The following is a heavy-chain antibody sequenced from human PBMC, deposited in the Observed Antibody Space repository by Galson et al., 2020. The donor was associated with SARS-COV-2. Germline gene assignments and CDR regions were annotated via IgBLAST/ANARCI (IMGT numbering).Heavy chain of an antibody. J-gene: IGHJ4*02. D-gene: IGHD3-10*01. CDR2: ISYDGSNK. V-gene: IGHV3-30*04. CDR1: GFTFSSYA. CDR3: ASIPAPIWFGESSLDY. Sequence: GGSLRLSCAASGFTFSSYAMHWVRQAPGKGLEWVAVISYDGSNKYYADSVKGRFTISRDNSKNTLYLQMNSLRAEDTAVYYCASIPAPIWFGESSLDYWGQGTLVTVSS.